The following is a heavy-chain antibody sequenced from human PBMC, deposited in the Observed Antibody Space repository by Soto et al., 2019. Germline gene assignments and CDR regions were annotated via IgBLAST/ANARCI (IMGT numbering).Heavy chain of an antibody. CDR3: ARVGFGELLAHGMDV. CDR1: GGSISSGDYY. J-gene: IGHJ6*02. V-gene: IGHV4-30-4*01. D-gene: IGHD3-10*01. CDR2: IYYSGST. Sequence: QVQLQESGPGLVKPSQTLSLTCTVSGGSISSGDYYWSWIRQPPGKGLEWIGYIYYSGSTYYNPSLKSRVTISVDTSKNQFSPKLSSVTAADTAVYYCARVGFGELLAHGMDVWGQGTTVTVSS.